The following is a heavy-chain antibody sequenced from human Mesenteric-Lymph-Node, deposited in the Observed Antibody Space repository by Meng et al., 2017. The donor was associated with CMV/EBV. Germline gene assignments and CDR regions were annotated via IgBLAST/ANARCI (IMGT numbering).Heavy chain of an antibody. V-gene: IGHV1-2*02. CDR1: GYTFTGHY. Sequence: ASVKVSCKASGYTFTGHYMHWVRQAPGQGLEWVGWMNPNNGYTYYAQKFRGRVTMTRDTSISTAYMEVSRLTSDDTAVYYCARDRVRGYVFWSGIQDYWGQGALVTVSS. D-gene: IGHD3-3*01. J-gene: IGHJ4*02. CDR2: MNPNNGYT. CDR3: ARDRVRGYVFWSGIQDY.